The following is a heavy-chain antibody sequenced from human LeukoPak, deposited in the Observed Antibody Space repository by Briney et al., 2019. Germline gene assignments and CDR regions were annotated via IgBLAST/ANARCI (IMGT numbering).Heavy chain of an antibody. Sequence: GGSLRLSCAASGFTFSSYSMNWVRQAPGKGLEWVSSISSSSSYIYYADSVKGRFTISRDNAKNSLYLQMNSLRAEDTAVYYCASEPRYCSSTSCSDAFDIWGQGTMVTVSS. CDR3: ASEPRYCSSTSCSDAFDI. J-gene: IGHJ3*02. D-gene: IGHD2-2*01. V-gene: IGHV3-21*01. CDR2: ISSSSSYI. CDR1: GFTFSSYS.